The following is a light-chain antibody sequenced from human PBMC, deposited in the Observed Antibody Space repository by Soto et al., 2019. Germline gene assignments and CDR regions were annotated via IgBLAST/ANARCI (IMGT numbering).Light chain of an antibody. CDR1: SSNIGSKY. J-gene: IGLJ2*01. Sequence: QSVLTQPPSASGTPGQGVTISCSGSSSNIGSKYVYWYQQLPGTAPKLLMYRNNQRPSGVPDRFSGSKSGTSASLAISGLRSEYEADYYCAAWDAGVSGPAFGGGTKVTVL. CDR3: AAWDAGVSGPA. V-gene: IGLV1-47*01. CDR2: RNN.